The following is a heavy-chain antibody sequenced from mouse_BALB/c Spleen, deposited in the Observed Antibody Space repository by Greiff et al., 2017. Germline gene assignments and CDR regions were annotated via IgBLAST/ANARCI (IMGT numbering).Heavy chain of an antibody. CDR1: GYTFTSYW. CDR2: INPSTGYT. J-gene: IGHJ2*01. Sequence: VQLQQSGAELAKPGASVKMSCKASGYTFTSYWMHWVKQRPGQGLEWIGYINPSTGYTEYNQKFKDKATLTADKSSSTAYMQLSSLTSEDSAVYYCARSGKVFDYWGQGTTLTVSS. D-gene: IGHD2-1*01. CDR3: ARSGKVFDY. V-gene: IGHV1-7*01.